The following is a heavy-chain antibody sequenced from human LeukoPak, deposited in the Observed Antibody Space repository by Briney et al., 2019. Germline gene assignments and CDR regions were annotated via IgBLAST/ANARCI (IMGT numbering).Heavy chain of an antibody. CDR3: ARHEYGGDNWFDP. Sequence: PSETLSLTCTVSGGSISSYYWSWIRQPPGKGLEWIGYIYYSGSTNYNPSLKSRATISVDTSKNQFSLKLSSVTAADTAVYYCARHEYGGDNWFDPWGQGTLVTVSS. V-gene: IGHV4-59*08. J-gene: IGHJ5*02. D-gene: IGHD4-23*01. CDR1: GGSISSYY. CDR2: IYYSGST.